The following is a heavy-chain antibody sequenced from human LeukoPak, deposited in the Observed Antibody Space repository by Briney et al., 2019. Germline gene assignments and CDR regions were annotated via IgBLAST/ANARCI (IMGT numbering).Heavy chain of an antibody. CDR3: ARALQPHSIAVAGTLVY. Sequence: ASVKVSCKASGYTFTGYYMHWVRQAPGRGLEWMGWINPNSGGTNYAQKFQGWVTMTRDTSISTAYMELSRLRSDDTAVYYCARALQPHSIAVAGTLVYWGQGTLVTVSS. V-gene: IGHV1-2*04. CDR2: INPNSGGT. D-gene: IGHD6-19*01. CDR1: GYTFTGYY. J-gene: IGHJ4*02.